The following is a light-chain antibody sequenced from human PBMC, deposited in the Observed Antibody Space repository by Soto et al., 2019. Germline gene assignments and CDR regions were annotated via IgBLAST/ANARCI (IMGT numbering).Light chain of an antibody. CDR3: QQYNNWPQGT. CDR2: GAS. V-gene: IGKV3-15*01. Sequence: EIVMTQSPATLSVSPGERATLSCRASQSVSSNLAWYQQKPGQAPRLLIYGASTRATGIPARFSDSGSGTEFTLTISSLQSEDFAVYYCQQYNNWPQGTFGQGTKVDIK. CDR1: QSVSSN. J-gene: IGKJ1*01.